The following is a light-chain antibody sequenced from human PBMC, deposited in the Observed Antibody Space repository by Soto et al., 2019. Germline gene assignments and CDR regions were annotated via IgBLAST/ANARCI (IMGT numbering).Light chain of an antibody. Sequence: DIQMTQSPSTLSASVGDRVTITCRASQNIGTSLAWYQQKPGKVPKVLIYKASSLESGVPLRFSGSGSGTDFTLTISSLQADAFESYYWQQYNSYSRAFGPGTKVEIK. CDR3: QQYNSYSRA. J-gene: IGKJ1*01. V-gene: IGKV1-5*03. CDR2: KAS. CDR1: QNIGTS.